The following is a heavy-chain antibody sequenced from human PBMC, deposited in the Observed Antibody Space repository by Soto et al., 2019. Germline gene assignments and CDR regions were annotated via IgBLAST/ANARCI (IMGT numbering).Heavy chain of an antibody. V-gene: IGHV1-18*01. Sequence: ASVKVSCKASGYTFTSYGISWVRQAPGQGLEWMGWISAYNGNTNYAQKLQGRVTMTTDTSTSPAYMELRSLRYDDTAVYYCAISFDIVATISGNWFDPWGQGTLVTVSS. CDR2: ISAYNGNT. CDR1: GYTFTSYG. CDR3: AISFDIVATISGNWFDP. J-gene: IGHJ5*02. D-gene: IGHD5-12*01.